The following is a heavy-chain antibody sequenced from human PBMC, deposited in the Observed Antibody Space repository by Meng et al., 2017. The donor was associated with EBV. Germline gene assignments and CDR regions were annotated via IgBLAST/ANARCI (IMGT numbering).Heavy chain of an antibody. J-gene: IGHJ5*02. CDR3: ARVVATIFTNWFDP. V-gene: IGHV4-39*07. Sequence: QLEPLEAAPRLVMPSHTPSVTCTGACGSISSSSYYWRWSRQPPGKGLEWIGSINYSGGTYYNPSLKSRVTISVDTSKNQFSLKLSSVTAADTAVYYCARVVATIFTNWFDPWGQGTLVTVSS. D-gene: IGHD5-12*01. CDR2: INYSGGT. CDR1: CGSISSSSYY.